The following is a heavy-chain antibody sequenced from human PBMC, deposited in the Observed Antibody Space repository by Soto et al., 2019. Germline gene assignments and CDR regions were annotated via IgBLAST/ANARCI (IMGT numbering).Heavy chain of an antibody. D-gene: IGHD6-19*01. CDR2: IYYSGST. CDR1: GGSFSNYY. J-gene: IGHJ4*02. Sequence: SETLSLTCTVSGGSFSNYYWSWIRQSPGKGLEWIGYIYYSGSTNYNPSLKSRVTISLDKSKNQLSMKLSPVTAADTAVYYCARGAAVAGRFDYWGQGDLVT. CDR3: ARGAAVAGRFDY. V-gene: IGHV4-59*01.